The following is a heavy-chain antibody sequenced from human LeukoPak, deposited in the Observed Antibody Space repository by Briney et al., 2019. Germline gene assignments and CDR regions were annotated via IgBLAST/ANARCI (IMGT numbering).Heavy chain of an antibody. CDR2: IRYDETNK. D-gene: IGHD3-9*01. Sequence: QSGGSLRLSCAASGFTFNNYGIHWVRQAPGKGLEWVAFIRYDETNKYYADSVKGRFTISRDNSKNTLTLQMNSLRAEDTAVYYCAKDRGYNILTGYSEGHYFDYWGQGTLVTVSS. CDR1: GFTFNNYG. J-gene: IGHJ4*02. V-gene: IGHV3-30*02. CDR3: AKDRGYNILTGYSEGHYFDY.